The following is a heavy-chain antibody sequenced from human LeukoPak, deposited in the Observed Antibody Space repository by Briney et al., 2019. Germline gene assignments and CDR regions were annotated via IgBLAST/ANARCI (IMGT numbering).Heavy chain of an antibody. CDR1: GFTVRGSS. CDR3: ATFDWGYCPN. Sequence: GGSLRLSCAASGFTVRGSSMHWVRQASGKGLEWVGRVRSKADYYATAYSASVQGRFTVSRDDSTNTAYLQMNSLKPEDTAIYYCATFDWGYCPNWSQGSRVTVSS. D-gene: IGHD3-9*01. V-gene: IGHV3-73*01. CDR2: VRSKADYYAT. J-gene: IGHJ4*02.